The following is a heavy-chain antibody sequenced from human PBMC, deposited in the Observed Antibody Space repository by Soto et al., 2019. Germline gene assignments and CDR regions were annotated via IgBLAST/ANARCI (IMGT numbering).Heavy chain of an antibody. J-gene: IGHJ6*02. CDR3: ARDKGYLGIHYYYGMDV. CDR2: IYYSGST. Sequence: SETLSLTCTVSCGSISSYYWSWIRQPPGKGLEWIGYIYYSGSTNYNPSLKSRVTISVDTSKNQFSLKLSSVTAADTAVYYCARDKGYLGIHYYYGMDVWGQGTTVTVSS. D-gene: IGHD7-27*01. V-gene: IGHV4-59*01. CDR1: CGSISSYY.